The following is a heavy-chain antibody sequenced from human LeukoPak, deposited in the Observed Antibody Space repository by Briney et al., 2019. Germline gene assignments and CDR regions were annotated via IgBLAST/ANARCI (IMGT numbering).Heavy chain of an antibody. CDR1: VGSIISYI. Sequence: PSETLSLTCTVSVGSIISYIWSWIRQPAGRGLEWIGHIYTSGSTNYKPSLKSRVTMSVDTSKNQFSLKLSSVTAADTAVYYCAREGTIFGVVGYYYYGMDVWGQGTTVTVSS. D-gene: IGHD3-3*01. CDR3: AREGTIFGVVGYYYYGMDV. J-gene: IGHJ6*02. CDR2: IYTSGST. V-gene: IGHV4-4*07.